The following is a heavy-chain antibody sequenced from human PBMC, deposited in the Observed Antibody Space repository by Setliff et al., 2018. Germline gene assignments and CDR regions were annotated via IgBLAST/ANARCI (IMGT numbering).Heavy chain of an antibody. V-gene: IGHV3-23*03. J-gene: IGHJ4*02. D-gene: IGHD1-26*01. CDR2: FYDSRGDT. Sequence: GGSLRLSCAASGFAFSTYAVSWVRQAPGKGLEWVSIFYDSRGDTYYADSVKGRFTVSKDNSKNTMYLQMNSLRDEDTAIYYCVRDGAGAFDYWGQGALVTVSS. CDR1: GFAFSTYA. CDR3: VRDGAGAFDY.